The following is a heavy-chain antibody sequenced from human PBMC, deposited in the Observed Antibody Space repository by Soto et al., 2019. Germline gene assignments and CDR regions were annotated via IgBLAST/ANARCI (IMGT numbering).Heavy chain of an antibody. V-gene: IGHV3-11*06. J-gene: IGHJ4*02. Sequence: PGGSLRLSCAASGFTFSDYYMSWIRQAPGKGLEWVSYISSSSSYTNYADSVKGRFTISRDNAKNSLYLQMNSLRSEDTAVYYCASHPWLATLYYFDYWGQGTLVTVSS. CDR2: ISSSSSYT. D-gene: IGHD6-19*01. CDR3: ASHPWLATLYYFDY. CDR1: GFTFSDYY.